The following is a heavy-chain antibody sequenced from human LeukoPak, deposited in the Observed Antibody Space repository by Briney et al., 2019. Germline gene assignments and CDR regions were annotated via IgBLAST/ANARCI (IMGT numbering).Heavy chain of an antibody. D-gene: IGHD5-18*01. Sequence: ASVKVSCKASGYTFTSYDINWVRQATGQGLEWMGWMNPNSGNTGYAQKFQGRVTMTRNTSISTAYMELSGLRSEDTAVYYCARFQTPYSYAFIYYYYYYMDVWGKGTTVTVSS. CDR3: ARFQTPYSYAFIYYYYYYMDV. CDR2: MNPNSGNT. CDR1: GYTFTSYD. V-gene: IGHV1-8*01. J-gene: IGHJ6*03.